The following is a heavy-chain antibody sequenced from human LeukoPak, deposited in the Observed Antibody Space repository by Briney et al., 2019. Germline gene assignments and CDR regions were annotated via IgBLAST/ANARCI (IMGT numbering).Heavy chain of an antibody. CDR2: ISGSGGST. D-gene: IGHD5-18*01. CDR1: GFTFSSYG. Sequence: SGGTLRLSCAASGFTFSSYGMSWVRQAPGKGLEWVSAISGSGGSTYYADSVKGRFTISRDNSKNTLYLQMNSLRAEDTAVYYCARRGYSYGHFLQDYYMDVWGKGTTVTVSS. J-gene: IGHJ6*03. CDR3: ARRGYSYGHFLQDYYMDV. V-gene: IGHV3-23*01.